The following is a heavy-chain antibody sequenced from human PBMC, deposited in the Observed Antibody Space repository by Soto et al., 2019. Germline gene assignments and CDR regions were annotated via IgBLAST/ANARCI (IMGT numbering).Heavy chain of an antibody. J-gene: IGHJ4*02. D-gene: IGHD2-15*01. CDR2: ISGSGGST. CDR1: GFTFSSYA. V-gene: IGHV3-23*01. Sequence: VQLLESGGGLVQPGGSLRLSCAASGFTFSSYAMSWVRQAPGKGLEWVSAISGSGGSTYYADSVKGRFTISRDNSKNTLYLQMNSLRAEDTAVYYCAKAAGGCSGGSCYGVDYWGQGTLVTVSS. CDR3: AKAAGGCSGGSCYGVDY.